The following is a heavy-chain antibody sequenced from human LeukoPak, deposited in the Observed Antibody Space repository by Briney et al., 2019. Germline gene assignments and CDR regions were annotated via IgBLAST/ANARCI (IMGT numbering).Heavy chain of an antibody. CDR1: GFTFSSYA. CDR2: IWYDGSNK. D-gene: IGHD2-21*02. V-gene: IGHV3-33*08. J-gene: IGHJ6*02. Sequence: GGSLRLSCAASGFTFSSYAMHWVRQAPGKGLEWVAVIWYDGSNKYYADSVKGRFTISRDNSKNTLYLQMNSLRAEDTAVYYCARDLHVVVTEGGMDVWGQGTTVTVSS. CDR3: ARDLHVVVTEGGMDV.